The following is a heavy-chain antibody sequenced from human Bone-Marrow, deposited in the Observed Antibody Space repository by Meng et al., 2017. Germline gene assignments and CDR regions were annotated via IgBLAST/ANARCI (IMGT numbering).Heavy chain of an antibody. CDR1: GGSISSGDYY. V-gene: IGHV4-30-4*01. J-gene: IGHJ4*02. CDR3: AREGRSHQVGVSVY. CDR2: IYNSGST. D-gene: IGHD2-21*01. Sequence: QVQLQESGPGLGKPSQTLSPTCTVSGGSISSGDYYWSWIRQAPGKGLEWIGYIYNSGSTYYNPSLKSRVTISVDTSKNQFSLKLRFVTAADTAVYYCAREGRSHQVGVSVYWGQGNLVTVSS.